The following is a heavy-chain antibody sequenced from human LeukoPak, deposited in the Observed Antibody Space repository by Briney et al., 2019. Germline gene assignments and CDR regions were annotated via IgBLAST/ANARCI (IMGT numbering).Heavy chain of an antibody. J-gene: IGHJ4*02. Sequence: GGSLRLSCAASGFTFSSYAMSWVRQAPGKGLEWVSAISGSGGSTYYADSVKGRFTISRDNSKNTLYLQMNSLRAEDMAVYYCAKASYYDSSGYYIWGQGTLVTVSS. V-gene: IGHV3-23*01. CDR3: AKASYYDSSGYYI. D-gene: IGHD3-22*01. CDR1: GFTFSSYA. CDR2: ISGSGGST.